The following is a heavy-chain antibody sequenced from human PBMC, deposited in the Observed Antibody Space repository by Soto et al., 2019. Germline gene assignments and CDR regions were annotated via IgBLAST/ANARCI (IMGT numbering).Heavy chain of an antibody. Sequence: SVKVSCKASGGTSSSYAISWVRQAPGQGLEWMGGIIPIFGTANYAQKFQGRVTITADESTSTAYMELSSLRSEDTAVYYCAREVAYYYGMDVWGQGTTVTVSS. CDR3: AREVAYYYGMDV. D-gene: IGHD5-12*01. J-gene: IGHJ6*02. V-gene: IGHV1-69*13. CDR2: IIPIFGTA. CDR1: GGTSSSYA.